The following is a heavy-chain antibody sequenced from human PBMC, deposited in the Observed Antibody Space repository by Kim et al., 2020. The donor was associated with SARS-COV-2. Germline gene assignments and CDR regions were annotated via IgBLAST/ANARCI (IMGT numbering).Heavy chain of an antibody. CDR2: INWNGGST. J-gene: IGHJ2*01. CDR3: ARRSRGTTVIRSSYWYFDL. Sequence: GGSLRLSCAASGFTFDDYGMSWVRQAPGKGLEWVSGINWNGGSTGYADSVKGRFTISRDNAKNSLYLQMNSLRAEDTALYHCARRSRGTTVIRSSYWYFDLWGRGTLVTVSS. CDR1: GFTFDDYG. V-gene: IGHV3-20*01. D-gene: IGHD4-17*01.